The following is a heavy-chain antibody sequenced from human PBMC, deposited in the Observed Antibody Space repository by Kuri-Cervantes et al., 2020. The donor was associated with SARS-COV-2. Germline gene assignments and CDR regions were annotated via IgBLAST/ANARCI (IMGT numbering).Heavy chain of an antibody. Sequence: GSLRLSCTVSGGSISSYYWSWIRQPPGKGLEWIGYIYYSGSTNYNPSLKSRVTISVDTSKNQFSLKLSSVTAADTAVYYCARRGAHDRRSSGIQLWSVYYFDYWGQGTLVTVSS. CDR2: IYYSGST. CDR3: ARRGAHDRRSSGIQLWSVYYFDY. V-gene: IGHV4-59*08. CDR1: GGSISSYY. D-gene: IGHD5-18*01. J-gene: IGHJ4*02.